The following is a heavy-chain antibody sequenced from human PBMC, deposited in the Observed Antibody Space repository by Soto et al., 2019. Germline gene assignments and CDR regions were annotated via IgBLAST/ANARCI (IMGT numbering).Heavy chain of an antibody. J-gene: IGHJ5*02. CDR1: GGTFSSYA. CDR2: IIPNSGGT. Sequence: QVQLVQSGAEVKKPGSSVKVSCKASGGTFSSYAISWVRQAPGQGLEWMGGIIPNSGGTNYAQKFQGRVTTTRDTSISTAYMELSRLRSDDTAVYYCARIVVVVPAAMGFGWFDPWGQGTLVTVSS. V-gene: IGHV1-2*02. D-gene: IGHD2-2*01. CDR3: ARIVVVVPAAMGFGWFDP.